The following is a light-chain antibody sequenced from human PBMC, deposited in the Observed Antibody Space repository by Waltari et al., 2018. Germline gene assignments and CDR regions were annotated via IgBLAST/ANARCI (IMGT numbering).Light chain of an antibody. V-gene: IGKV1-39*01. CDR1: QTITNY. J-gene: IGKJ1*01. CDR3: QQTYITPRT. CDR2: GAS. Sequence: DIQMTQFPTPLSASVEDRVTITCRASQTITNYLNWYQQKSGKAPRLLIYGASNLQGGVPSRFRGSGSGTDFTLTISNLQPEDFATYDCQQTYITPRTFGQGTKVEIK.